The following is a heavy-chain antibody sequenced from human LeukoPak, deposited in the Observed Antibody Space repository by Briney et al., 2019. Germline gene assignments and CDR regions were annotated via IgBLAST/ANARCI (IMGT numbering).Heavy chain of an antibody. CDR2: IYYSGST. D-gene: IGHD6-13*01. V-gene: IGHV4-59*01. CDR1: GGSFSGYY. Sequence: PSETLSLTCAVYGGSFSGYYWSWIRQPPGKGLEWIGYIYYSGSTNYNPPLKSRVTISVDTSKNQFSLKLSSVTAADTAVYYCARDAAGAAANAFDIWGQGTMVTVSS. J-gene: IGHJ3*02. CDR3: ARDAAGAAANAFDI.